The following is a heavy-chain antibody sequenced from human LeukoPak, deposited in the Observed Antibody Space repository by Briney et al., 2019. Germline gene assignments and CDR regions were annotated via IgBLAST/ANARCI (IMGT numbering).Heavy chain of an antibody. J-gene: IGHJ4*02. Sequence: ASVKVSCKASGYTFTDYYMLWVRQAPGQGLEWMGWINPNRGGTNYTQNVEGRVTMTRDTSDSTAHIELNRLRCEDTAVYYCARDPSGSYPLDYWGQGTLVTVSS. D-gene: IGHD1-26*01. CDR1: GYTFTDYY. V-gene: IGHV1-2*02. CDR3: ARDPSGSYPLDY. CDR2: INPNRGGT.